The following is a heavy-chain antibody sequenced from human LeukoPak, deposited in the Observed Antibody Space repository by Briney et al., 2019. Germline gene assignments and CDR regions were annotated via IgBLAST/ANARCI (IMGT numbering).Heavy chain of an antibody. CDR3: AKVSTGYGDYDY. J-gene: IGHJ4*02. V-gene: IGHV3-23*01. CDR1: GFTFSSYA. D-gene: IGHD4-17*01. CDR2: ISGSGGST. Sequence: GGSLRLSCAASGFTFSSYAMSWVRQAPVKGLEWVSAISGSGGSTYYADSVKGRFTISRDNSKNTLYLQMNSLRAEDTAVYYCAKVSTGYGDYDYWGQGTLVTVSS.